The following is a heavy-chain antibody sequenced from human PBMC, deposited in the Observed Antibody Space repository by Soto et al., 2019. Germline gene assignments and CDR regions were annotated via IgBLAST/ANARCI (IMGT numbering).Heavy chain of an antibody. CDR3: ASIAPRISYY. V-gene: IGHV1-69*13. CDR2: IIPIFGTA. Sequence: SVKVSCKASGGTFSSYAISWVRQAPGQGLEWMGGIIPIFGTANYAQKYQGRVTITADESTSTAYMELSSLRAEDTAVYYCASIAPRISYYCGQGSLVTVSS. CDR1: GGTFSSYA. D-gene: IGHD3-16*01. J-gene: IGHJ4*02.